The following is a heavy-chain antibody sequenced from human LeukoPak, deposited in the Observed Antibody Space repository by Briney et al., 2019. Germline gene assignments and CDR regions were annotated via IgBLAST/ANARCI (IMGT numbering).Heavy chain of an antibody. V-gene: IGHV3-21*01. CDR2: ISSSSSYI. CDR3: ARDRGSGYSYGYRGFDP. Sequence: PGGSLRLSCAASGFTFSSYSMNWVRQAPGKGLEWVSSISSSSSYIYYADSVKGRFTISRDNSKNTLYLQMNSLRAEDTAVYYCARDRGSGYSYGYRGFDPWGQGTLVTVSS. CDR1: GFTFSSYS. D-gene: IGHD5-18*01. J-gene: IGHJ5*02.